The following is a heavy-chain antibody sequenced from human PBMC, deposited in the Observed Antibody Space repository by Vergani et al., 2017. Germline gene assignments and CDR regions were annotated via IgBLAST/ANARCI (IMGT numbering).Heavy chain of an antibody. Sequence: QVQLQESGPGLVKPSETLSLTCAVSGYSISSGYYWGWIRQPPGKGLEWIGSIYHSGSTDYNPSLKSRVTISVDTSKNQFSLKLSSVTAADTAVYYCARHKINWNAFGYWGQGTLVTVSS. CDR3: ARHKINWNAFGY. CDR2: IYHSGST. CDR1: GYSISSGYY. V-gene: IGHV4-38-2*01. J-gene: IGHJ4*02. D-gene: IGHD1-1*01.